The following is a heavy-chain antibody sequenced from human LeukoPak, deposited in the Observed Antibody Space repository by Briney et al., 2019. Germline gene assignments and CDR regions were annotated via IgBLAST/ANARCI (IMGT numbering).Heavy chain of an antibody. Sequence: GGSLRLSCAASGFTFSSYAMSWVRQTPGKGLEWVSTICVTGRNTYYADSVRGRFTISRDNPKNTLYLQMNNLRAEDTAVYFCAKDQFKTVATIDYWGQGTLVAVSS. CDR3: AKDQFKTVATIDY. D-gene: IGHD5-24*01. J-gene: IGHJ4*02. CDR2: ICVTGRNT. CDR1: GFTFSSYA. V-gene: IGHV3-23*01.